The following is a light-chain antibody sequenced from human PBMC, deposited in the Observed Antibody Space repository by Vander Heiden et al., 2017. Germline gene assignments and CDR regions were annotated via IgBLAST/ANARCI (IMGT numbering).Light chain of an antibody. Sequence: EIVMTQSPATLSVSPVERATLSCRASQSVSSNLAWYQQKPGQAPSLLIYCASTRSTGIPARFSGSGSGTEFTLTISSLQSEDFAVYYCQQYNNWPPLTFGGGTKVEIK. J-gene: IGKJ4*01. V-gene: IGKV3-15*01. CDR1: QSVSSN. CDR2: CAS. CDR3: QQYNNWPPLT.